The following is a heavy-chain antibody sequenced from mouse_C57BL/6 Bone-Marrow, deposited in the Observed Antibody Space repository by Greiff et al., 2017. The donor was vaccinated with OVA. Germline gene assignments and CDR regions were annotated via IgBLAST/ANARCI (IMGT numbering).Heavy chain of an antibody. Sequence: EVQLQQSGPGLVKPSQSLSLTCSVTGYSITSGYYWNWIRQFPGNKLEWMGYISYDGSNNYNPSLKNRISITRDTSKNQFFLKLNSVTTEDTATYYCARGRGLRGYAMDYWGQGTSVTVSS. V-gene: IGHV3-6*01. CDR2: ISYDGSN. D-gene: IGHD2-4*01. CDR3: ARGRGLRGYAMDY. J-gene: IGHJ4*01. CDR1: GYSITSGYY.